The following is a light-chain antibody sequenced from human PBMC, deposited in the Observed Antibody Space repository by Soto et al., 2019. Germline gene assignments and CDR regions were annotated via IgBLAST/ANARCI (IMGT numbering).Light chain of an antibody. CDR1: QNISNY. J-gene: IGKJ3*01. V-gene: IGKV1-39*01. CDR3: QQSYTIPHT. CDR2: AAS. Sequence: DIQMTQSPSSLSASIGDRVTLTCRASQNISNYLNWYQQKPGKAPEVLIYAASNLQSGDPSRFSGSGSGTDFTLTVSSLQPEDFATYFCQQSYTIPHTFGPGTKVDVK.